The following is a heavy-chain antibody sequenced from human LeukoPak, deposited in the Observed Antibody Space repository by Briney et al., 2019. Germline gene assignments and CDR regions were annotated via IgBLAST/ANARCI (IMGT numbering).Heavy chain of an antibody. Sequence: GGSLRLSCAASGFTFSSYSMNWVRQAPGKGLEWVSYISSSSSTIYYADSVKGRFTISRDNSQNTVFLQMDSLRDEDTALYYCAKVGYYDSSGYLVYFDYWGQGTLVTVSS. J-gene: IGHJ4*02. CDR2: ISSSSSTI. D-gene: IGHD3-22*01. CDR3: AKVGYYDSSGYLVYFDY. CDR1: GFTFSSYS. V-gene: IGHV3-48*02.